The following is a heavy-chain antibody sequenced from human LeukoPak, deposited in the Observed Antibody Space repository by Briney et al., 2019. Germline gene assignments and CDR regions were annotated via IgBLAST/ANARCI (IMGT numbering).Heavy chain of an antibody. CDR1: EPNFTVYA. V-gene: IGHV5-51*01. CDR2: TYPADSDP. Sequence: GGSLNLSGMGIEPNFTVYAMGATGHRPGKGVEWRWRTYPADSDPRYRPSFQGQVTISADKSISTAYLQWSSLKASDTAMYYCARIVARLAAAGASLPEYYFDYWGQGTLVTVSS. D-gene: IGHD6-13*01. CDR3: ARIVARLAAAGASLPEYYFDY. J-gene: IGHJ4*02.